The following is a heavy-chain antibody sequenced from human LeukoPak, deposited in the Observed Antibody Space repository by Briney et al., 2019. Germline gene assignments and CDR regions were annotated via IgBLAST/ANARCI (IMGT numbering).Heavy chain of an antibody. Sequence: GGSLRLSCAASGFTFDDYGMSWVRQAPGKGLEWVSGINWNGGSTGYADSVKGRFTISRDNAKNSLYLQMNSLRAEDTALYYCARGRSGVGPYGVTTSFGYYYYMDVWGKGTTVTVSS. CDR2: INWNGGST. D-gene: IGHD3-3*01. CDR3: ARGRSGVGPYGVTTSFGYYYYMDV. V-gene: IGHV3-20*04. J-gene: IGHJ6*03. CDR1: GFTFDDYG.